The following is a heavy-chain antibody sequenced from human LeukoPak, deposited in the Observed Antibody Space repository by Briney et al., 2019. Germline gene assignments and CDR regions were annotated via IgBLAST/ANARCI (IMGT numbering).Heavy chain of an antibody. V-gene: IGHV4-61*02. CDR1: GGSISSGSYY. Sequence: SETLSLTCTVSGGSISSGSYYWSWIRQPAGKGLEWIGRFHTSGSTNYNPSLKRRVTISVDTSQNQFSVRLSSVTAADTAVYYCARGRYLTTGGGAAAGFLDYWGQGTLVTVSS. CDR3: ARGRYLTTGGGAAAGFLDY. D-gene: IGHD6-13*01. J-gene: IGHJ4*02. CDR2: FHTSGST.